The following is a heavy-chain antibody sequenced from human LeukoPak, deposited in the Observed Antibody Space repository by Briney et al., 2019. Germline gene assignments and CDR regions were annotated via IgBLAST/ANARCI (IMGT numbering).Heavy chain of an antibody. CDR2: VTGEGRNT. Sequence: QSGGSLRLSCVGSGFSFSSYAVSWVRQAPGKGLEWVSSVTGEGRNTYYADSVRGRFTISRDDSKNMQFLQMTSLRPEDTAVYFCAKRITEAVGFYFDSWSQGTLVTVSS. D-gene: IGHD6-19*01. CDR1: GFSFSSYA. V-gene: IGHV3-23*01. J-gene: IGHJ4*02. CDR3: AKRITEAVGFYFDS.